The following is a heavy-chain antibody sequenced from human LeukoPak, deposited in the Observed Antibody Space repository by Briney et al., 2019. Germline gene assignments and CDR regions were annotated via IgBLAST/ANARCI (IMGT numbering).Heavy chain of an antibody. D-gene: IGHD6-13*01. J-gene: IGHJ4*02. CDR3: ARTSSTWYGGVGGY. CDR1: GDTLTKNA. CDR2: ISAYNGNT. V-gene: IGHV1-18*04. Sequence: ASVKVSCKASGDTLTKNAISWLRQAPGQGLEWMGWISAYNGNTKNAQKLQGRVTMTTDTSTSTAYMELRSLRSDDTAVYYCARTSSTWYGGVGGYWGQGTLVTVSS.